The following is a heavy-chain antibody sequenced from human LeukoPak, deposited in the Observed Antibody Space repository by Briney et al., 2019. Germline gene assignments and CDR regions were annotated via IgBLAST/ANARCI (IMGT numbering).Heavy chain of an antibody. CDR2: INSDGSST. Sequence: GGSLRLSCAASGFMFSSYWMHWVRQPPGKGLAWVSRINSDGSSTGYADSVKGRFTISRDNAKNTLYLQMDSLRAEDTAVYYCARRNYWGQGTLVTVSS. V-gene: IGHV3-74*01. J-gene: IGHJ4*02. CDR1: GFMFSSYW. CDR3: ARRNY.